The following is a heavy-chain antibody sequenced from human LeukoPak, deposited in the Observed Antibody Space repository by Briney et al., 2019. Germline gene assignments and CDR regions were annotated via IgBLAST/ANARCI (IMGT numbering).Heavy chain of an antibody. CDR3: ARGGVVAAAEPEYYYYYYMDV. Sequence: PGGSLRLSCAASGFTFSSYSMNWVRQAPGKGLEWVSSISSSSSYIYYADSVKGRFTISRDNAKNSLYPQMNSLRAEDTAVYYCARGGVVAAAEPEYYYYYYMDVWGKGTTVTISS. CDR1: GFTFSSYS. CDR2: ISSSSSYI. V-gene: IGHV3-21*01. D-gene: IGHD6-13*01. J-gene: IGHJ6*03.